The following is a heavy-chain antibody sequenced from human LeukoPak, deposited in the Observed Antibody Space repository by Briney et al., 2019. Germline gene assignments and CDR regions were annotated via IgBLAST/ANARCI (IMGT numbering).Heavy chain of an antibody. CDR3: ARSSLRGTPTWFDP. CDR1: TFDDYG. CDR2: IYYSGSA. J-gene: IGHJ5*02. Sequence: TFDDYGMSWVRQAPGKGLEWIGYIYYSGSAYYNPSLKSRVTMSVDTSKNQFSLELTSVTAADTAVYYCARSSLRGTPTWFDPWGQGILVTVSS. V-gene: IGHV4-30-4*08.